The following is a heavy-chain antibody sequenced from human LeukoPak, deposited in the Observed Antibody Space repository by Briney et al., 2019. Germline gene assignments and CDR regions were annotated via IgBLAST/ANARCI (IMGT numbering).Heavy chain of an antibody. CDR1: GFTFSSYS. V-gene: IGHV3-21*01. J-gene: IGHJ4*02. CDR3: ARESQSSGWEYYFDY. CDR2: ISSSSSYI. D-gene: IGHD6-19*01. Sequence: PGGSLRLSCAASGFTFSSYSMNWVRQAPGKGLEWVSSISSSSSYIYYADSVKGRFTISRDNAKNSLYLQMNSLRAEDTAVYYCARESQSSGWEYYFDYWGQGTLVTVSS.